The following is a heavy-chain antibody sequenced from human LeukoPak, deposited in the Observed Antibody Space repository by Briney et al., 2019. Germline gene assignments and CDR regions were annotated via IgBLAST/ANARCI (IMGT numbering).Heavy chain of an antibody. Sequence: GGSLRLSCAASGFTFSSYSMDWVRQAPGKGLEWVSYISSSSSTIYYADSVKGRFTISRDNAKNSLYLQMNSLRAEDTAVYYCARGLESITMEFKLDRHDAFDIWGQGTMVTVSS. CDR1: GFTFSSYS. CDR3: ARGLESITMEFKLDRHDAFDI. D-gene: IGHD3-10*01. V-gene: IGHV3-48*01. CDR2: ISSSSSTI. J-gene: IGHJ3*02.